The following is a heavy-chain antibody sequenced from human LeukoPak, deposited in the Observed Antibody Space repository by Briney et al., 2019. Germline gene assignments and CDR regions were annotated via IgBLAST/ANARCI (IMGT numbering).Heavy chain of an antibody. V-gene: IGHV3-23*01. CDR3: TKDSSVPFGITD. CDR2: IGGSGDT. J-gene: IGHJ4*02. D-gene: IGHD5/OR15-5a*01. Sequence: TGGSLRLSCAASGYTFSRYAMSWVRQAPGKGLEWVSAIGGSGDTYYADSVKGRFTISRDNSKSTLSLQMNSLRAEDTAVYYCTKDSSVPFGITDWGQGTLVTVSS. CDR1: GYTFSRYA.